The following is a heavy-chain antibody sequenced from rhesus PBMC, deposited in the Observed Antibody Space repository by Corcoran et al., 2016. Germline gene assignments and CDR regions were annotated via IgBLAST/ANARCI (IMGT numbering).Heavy chain of an antibody. CDR2: SRSGGSI. D-gene: IGHD3-22*01. CDR3: AKDHTGVIMFDY. Sequence: EVQLVESGGGLVQPGGSLRLSCAAPGFTSGNSDLLLIRQAPGKGLEWVSDSRSGGSIYYSDSVKGRFTISRDNAKNTLYLQMSSLRVEDTAVYYCAKDHTGVIMFDYWGQGVLVTVSS. J-gene: IGHJ4*01. V-gene: IGHV3S43*01. CDR1: GFTSGNSD.